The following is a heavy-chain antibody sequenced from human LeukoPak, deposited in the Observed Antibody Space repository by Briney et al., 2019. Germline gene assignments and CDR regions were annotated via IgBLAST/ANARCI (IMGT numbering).Heavy chain of an antibody. CDR3: ARDRFGDDSSGYYYDYFDY. Sequence: GGSLSLSWEPSGFTFEDYAMNWVRQAPGKGLEWASGFNWNGDNTDYADSVKGRFTISRDNAKNSLYLEMDSLRAEDTALYYCARDRFGDDSSGYYYDYFDYWGQGTLVTVSS. D-gene: IGHD3-22*01. CDR2: FNWNGDNT. CDR1: GFTFEDYA. V-gene: IGHV3-20*04. J-gene: IGHJ4*02.